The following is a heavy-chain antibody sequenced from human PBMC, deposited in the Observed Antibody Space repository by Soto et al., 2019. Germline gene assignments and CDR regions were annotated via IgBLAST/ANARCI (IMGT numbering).Heavy chain of an antibody. CDR2: VSPNGQGI. J-gene: IGHJ5*02. CDR3: AREGDYRTWFEP. Sequence: GGSLRLSCVASGFTLGRYGMSWVRQAPGKGLEWVSAVSPNGQGIYYADSVRGRFTISRDFSKNTVFLHMDSLRAEDTAVYYCAREGDYRTWFEPWGPGTLVTVSS. V-gene: IGHV3-23*01. D-gene: IGHD4-17*01. CDR1: GFTLGRYG.